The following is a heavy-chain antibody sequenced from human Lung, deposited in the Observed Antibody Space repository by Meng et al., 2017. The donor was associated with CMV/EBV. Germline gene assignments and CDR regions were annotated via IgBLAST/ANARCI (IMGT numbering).Heavy chain of an antibody. Sequence: GGSLRLSCAASGFTFDDYAMHWVRQAPGKGLEWVASISSSRSYINYADSVKGRFTISRDNAKNSLYLQMSSLRAEDTAVYYCARERLYQPLWGDALDIWGQGTXVTVSS. V-gene: IGHV3-21*01. J-gene: IGHJ3*02. D-gene: IGHD2-2*01. CDR3: ARERLYQPLWGDALDI. CDR2: ISSSRSYI. CDR1: GFTFDDYA.